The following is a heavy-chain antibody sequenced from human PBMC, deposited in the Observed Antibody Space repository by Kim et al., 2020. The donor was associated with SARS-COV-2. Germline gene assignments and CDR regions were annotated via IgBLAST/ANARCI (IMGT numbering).Heavy chain of an antibody. V-gene: IGHV3-15*01. D-gene: IGHD3-10*01. CDR2: IKSKTDGGTI. CDR3: TTGTRPY. CDR1: GLRFSNAW. Sequence: GGSLRLSCAASGLRFSNAWMSWVRQAPGKGLEWIGRIKSKTDGGTIVYIAPVEGRFTISRDDSKKTLYLQMNSLKTEDRDVYYCTTGTRPYWGQGTLVTVSS. J-gene: IGHJ4*02.